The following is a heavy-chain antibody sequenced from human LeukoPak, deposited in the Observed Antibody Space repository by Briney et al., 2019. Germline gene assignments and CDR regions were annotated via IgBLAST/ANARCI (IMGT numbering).Heavy chain of an antibody. Sequence: PSETLSLTCAVYGGSFSGYYWSWIRQPPGKGLEWIGEINHSGSTNYNPSLKSRVTISVDTSKNQFSLKLSSVTAADTAVYYCARGRLRATTGFYYFDYWGQGTLSPSPQ. D-gene: IGHD1-26*01. CDR3: ARGRLRATTGFYYFDY. V-gene: IGHV4-34*01. CDR1: GGSFSGYY. J-gene: IGHJ4*02. CDR2: INHSGST.